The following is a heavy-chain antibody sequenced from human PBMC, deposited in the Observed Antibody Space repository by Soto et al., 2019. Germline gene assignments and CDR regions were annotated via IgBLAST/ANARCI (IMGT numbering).Heavy chain of an antibody. CDR3: AKDRGWWDYYYGMDV. Sequence: QVQLVESGGGVVQPGRSLRLSCAASGFTFSSYGMHWVRQAPGKGLEGVAVISYDGSNKYYADSVKGRFTISRDNSKNTLYLQMNSLRAEDTAVYYCAKDRGWWDYYYGMDVGGQGTTVTVSS. D-gene: IGHD2-15*01. V-gene: IGHV3-30*18. CDR1: GFTFSSYG. J-gene: IGHJ6*02. CDR2: ISYDGSNK.